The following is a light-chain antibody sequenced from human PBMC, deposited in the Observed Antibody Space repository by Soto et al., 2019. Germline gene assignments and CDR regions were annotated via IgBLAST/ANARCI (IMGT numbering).Light chain of an antibody. Sequence: QSALTQPASVSGSPGQSITISCTGTSSDVGSYNLVSWYQQHPGKAPKLMIYEGSKRPSGVSNRFSGSKSGNTASLTISGLHAEDEANYYCCSYAGSSTFVAFGGGTKLTVL. CDR1: SSDVGSYNL. J-gene: IGLJ2*01. V-gene: IGLV2-23*01. CDR2: EGS. CDR3: CSYAGSSTFVA.